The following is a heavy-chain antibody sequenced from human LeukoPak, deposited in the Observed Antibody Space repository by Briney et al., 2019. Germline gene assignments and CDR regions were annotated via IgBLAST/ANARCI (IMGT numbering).Heavy chain of an antibody. CDR3: AAQWGGSITMVRGSSSPRAPLDV. D-gene: IGHD3-10*01. CDR2: IYYSGST. Sequence: SETLSLTCTVSGGSIISYYWSWIRQPPGKGLEWIGYIYYSGSTNYNPSLKSRVTISVDTSKNQFSLKLSSVTAADTAVYYCAAQWGGSITMVRGSSSPRAPLDVWGKGTTVTVSS. CDR1: GGSIISYY. J-gene: IGHJ6*03. V-gene: IGHV4-59*01.